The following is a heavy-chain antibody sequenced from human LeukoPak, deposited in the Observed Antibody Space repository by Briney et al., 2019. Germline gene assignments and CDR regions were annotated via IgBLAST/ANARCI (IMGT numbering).Heavy chain of an antibody. CDR3: ARSVGDCGGDCWFSNWFDP. CDR1: GGSISSYY. V-gene: IGHV4-59*08. J-gene: IGHJ5*02. CDR2: IYYSGST. D-gene: IGHD2-21*02. Sequence: SETLSLTCTVSGGSISSYYWSWLRQPPGKGLEWIGYIYYSGSTNYNPSLKSRVTISVDTSKNQFSLKLSSVTAADTAVYYCARSVGDCGGDCWFSNWFDPWGQGTLVTVSS.